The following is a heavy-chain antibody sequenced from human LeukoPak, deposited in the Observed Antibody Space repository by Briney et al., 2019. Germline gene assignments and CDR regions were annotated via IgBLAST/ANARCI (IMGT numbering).Heavy chain of an antibody. D-gene: IGHD2-21*02. CDR3: VKRGGGDHGLDV. Sequence: GRSLRLSCAASGFTFTNYAIHWVRQAPGKGPECVAVISFDGRKKYYADSVRGRFTISRDDSTNTAYLQMNSLRPEDTAIFYCVKRGGGDHGLDVWCQGTTVTVSS. CDR1: GFTFTNYA. V-gene: IGHV3-30*18. J-gene: IGHJ6*02. CDR2: ISFDGRKK.